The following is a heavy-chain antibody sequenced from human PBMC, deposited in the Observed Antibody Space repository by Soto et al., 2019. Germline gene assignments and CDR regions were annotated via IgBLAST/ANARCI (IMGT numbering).Heavy chain of an antibody. D-gene: IGHD1-26*01. CDR2: ISAYNGNR. CDR3: ARGGQECSNSGWGYIYDGLGV. J-gene: IGHJ6*02. Sequence: AAVKVSCKASGYTFSHYGIGWVRQAPGQGLEGMGWISAYNGNRHFAEGLRGRITMTTNKTTSTADTELRSLSADDTAVYYCARGGQECSNSGWGYIYDGLGVWGQGTTVTVSS. CDR1: GYTFSHYG. V-gene: IGHV1-18*01.